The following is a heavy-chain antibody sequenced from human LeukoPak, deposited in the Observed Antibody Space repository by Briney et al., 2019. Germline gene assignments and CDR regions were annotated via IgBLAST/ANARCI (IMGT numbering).Heavy chain of an antibody. D-gene: IGHD2-2*01. J-gene: IGHJ4*02. CDR2: INHSGST. CDR1: GVSFSDYY. V-gene: IGHV4-34*01. CDR3: ARGHCSSTSCYLGGRSYFDY. Sequence: SETLSLTCAVYGVSFSDYYWSWIRQPPGKGLEWIGEINHSGSTNYIPSLKSRVTISVGTSKNQFSLKLSSVTAADTAVYYCARGHCSSTSCYLGGRSYFDYWGQGTLVTVSS.